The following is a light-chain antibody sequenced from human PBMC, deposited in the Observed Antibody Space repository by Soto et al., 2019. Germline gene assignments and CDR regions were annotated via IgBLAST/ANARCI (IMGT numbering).Light chain of an antibody. CDR2: DAS. V-gene: IGKV1-5*01. J-gene: IGKJ1*01. Sequence: DIQMTQSPSTLSASVGDRVTITCRASQSIGRRLAWYQQKPGKAPKLLIYDASSLESGVPSRFSGSGSGTDFTLTISGLQPDDFATYYCQQYNRYSWTFGQGTKVDTK. CDR3: QQYNRYSWT. CDR1: QSIGRR.